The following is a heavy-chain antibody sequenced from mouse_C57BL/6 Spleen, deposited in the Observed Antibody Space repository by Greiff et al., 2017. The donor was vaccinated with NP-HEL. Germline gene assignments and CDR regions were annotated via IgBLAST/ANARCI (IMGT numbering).Heavy chain of an antibody. D-gene: IGHD1-1*01. Sequence: QVQLQQPGAELVRPGSSVKLSCKASGYTFTSYWMDWVKQRPGQGLEWIGNIYPSDSETHYNQKFKDKATLTVDKSSSTAYMQLSSLTSEDSAVYYCARRHYGSSPFAYWGQGTLVTVSA. CDR3: ARRHYGSSPFAY. CDR2: IYPSDSET. V-gene: IGHV1-61*01. J-gene: IGHJ3*01. CDR1: GYTFTSYW.